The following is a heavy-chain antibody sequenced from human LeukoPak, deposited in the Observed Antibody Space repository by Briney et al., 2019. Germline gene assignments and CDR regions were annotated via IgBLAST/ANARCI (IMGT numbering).Heavy chain of an antibody. CDR3: AKGAGILSPYYMDV. J-gene: IGHJ6*03. V-gene: IGHV3-30*02. D-gene: IGHD2-15*01. Sequence: GGSLRLSCAASGFTFSSYGMHWVRQAPGKGLEWVAFIRYGGGNKYHADSVKGRFTISRDNSKKTLSLQMNSLRAEDTAVYYCAKGAGILSPYYMDVWGEGTTVTVSS. CDR2: IRYGGGNK. CDR1: GFTFSSYG.